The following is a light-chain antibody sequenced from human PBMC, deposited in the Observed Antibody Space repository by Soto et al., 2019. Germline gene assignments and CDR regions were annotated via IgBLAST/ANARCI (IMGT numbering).Light chain of an antibody. V-gene: IGKV1-9*01. CDR2: GAS. Sequence: IQLTQSPSSLSASVGDRVTITCRASQGINKFLAWYQQRPGKAPQLLVYGASTLQSGVPSRFSGSGSGTYFTLTSSSLQPEDFATYYCQQLTNFRFTFGQGTKLDIK. CDR1: QGINKF. CDR3: QQLTNFRFT. J-gene: IGKJ2*01.